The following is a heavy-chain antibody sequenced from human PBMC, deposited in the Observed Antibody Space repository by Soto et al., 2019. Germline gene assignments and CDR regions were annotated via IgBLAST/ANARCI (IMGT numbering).Heavy chain of an antibody. V-gene: IGHV4-31*03. CDR1: GASLTSGDYY. J-gene: IGHJ3*02. D-gene: IGHD3-22*01. CDR3: ARGLGYDSNGRFLAAFDI. Sequence: QVQLQESGPGLAKPSQTVSLTCTVSGASLTSGDYYWTWIRQVPGKDLEWIGYIFHTGTTFYTPSPKSRVLMSIDTSDNYFSLNLNSVTAADTAVYYCARGLGYDSNGRFLAAFDIWGHGTLVTVSA. CDR2: IFHTGTT.